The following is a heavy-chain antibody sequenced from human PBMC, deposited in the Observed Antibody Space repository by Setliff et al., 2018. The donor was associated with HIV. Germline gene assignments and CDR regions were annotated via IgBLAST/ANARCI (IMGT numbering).Heavy chain of an antibody. D-gene: IGHD3-22*01. CDR1: GYTFTSYY. V-gene: IGHV1-46*01. J-gene: IGHJ4*02. CDR2: INPSSGST. Sequence: GASVKVSCKASGYTFTSYYMHWVRQAPGQGLEWMGIINPSSGSTTYAQKFQGRVTMTRDTSTSTVYMELSSLRSEDTAVYYCARNGGDSSGYYYAENWGQGTLVTVSS. CDR3: ARNGGDSSGYYYAEN.